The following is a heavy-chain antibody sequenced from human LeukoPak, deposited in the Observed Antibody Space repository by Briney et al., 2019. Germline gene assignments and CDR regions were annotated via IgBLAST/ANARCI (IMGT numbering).Heavy chain of an antibody. CDR2: INHGGGT. CDR1: GGSFSDYF. D-gene: IGHD4-17*01. V-gene: IGHV4-34*01. CDR3: ARGEDGTGDYRPTYFDS. J-gene: IGHJ4*02. Sequence: TSETLSLTCAVYGGSFSDYFWNWIRQPPGKGLEWIGEINHGGGTRYNPSLKSRATISVDTSKKQFSLNLTSVTAADTAVYYCARGEDGTGDYRPTYFDSWGQGTLVTVSS.